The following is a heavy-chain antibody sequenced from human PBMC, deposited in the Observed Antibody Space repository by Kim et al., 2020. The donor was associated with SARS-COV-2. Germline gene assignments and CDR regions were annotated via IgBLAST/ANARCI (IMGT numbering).Heavy chain of an antibody. V-gene: IGHV5-10-1*01. CDR1: GYSFASYW. CDR2: IDPSDSYT. Sequence: GESLKISCKGSGYSFASYWISWVRQMPGKGLEWMGRIDPSDSYTNYSPSFQGHVTISADKTISIAYLQWSSLRASDTAMYYCARQAYGERDYFDYWGQGTLVTVSS. D-gene: IGHD4-17*01. J-gene: IGHJ4*02. CDR3: ARQAYGERDYFDY.